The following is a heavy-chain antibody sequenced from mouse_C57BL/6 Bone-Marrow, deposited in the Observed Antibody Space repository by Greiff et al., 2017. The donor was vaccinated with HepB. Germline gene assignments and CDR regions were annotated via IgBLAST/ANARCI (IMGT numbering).Heavy chain of an antibody. CDR1: GYTFTDYE. J-gene: IGHJ2*01. CDR3: TTLGGYYFDY. V-gene: IGHV1-15*01. CDR2: IDPETGGT. D-gene: IGHD3-3*01. Sequence: QVQLKESGAELVRPGASVTLSCKASGYTFTDYEMHWVKQTPVHGLEWIGAIDPETGGTAYNQKFKGKAILTADKSSSTAYMALRSLTSEDSAVYYCTTLGGYYFDYWGQGTTLTVSS.